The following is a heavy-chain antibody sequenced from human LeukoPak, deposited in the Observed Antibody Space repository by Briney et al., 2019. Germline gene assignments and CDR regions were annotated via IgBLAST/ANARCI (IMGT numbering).Heavy chain of an antibody. J-gene: IGHJ4*02. CDR3: AKDQTSRIGYNREYYFDY. CDR2: ISGSGGST. Sequence: GGSLRLSCAASGFTFSSYAMSWVRQAPGRGLEWVSAISGSGGSTYYADSVKGRFTISRDNSKNTLYLQMNSLRAEDTAVYYCAKDQTSRIGYNREYYFDYWGQGTLVTVSS. D-gene: IGHD5-24*01. CDR1: GFTFSSYA. V-gene: IGHV3-23*01.